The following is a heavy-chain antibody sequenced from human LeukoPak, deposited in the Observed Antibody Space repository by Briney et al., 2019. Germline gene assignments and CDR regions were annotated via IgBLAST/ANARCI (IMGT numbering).Heavy chain of an antibody. CDR2: INPNSGDT. D-gene: IGHD2-2*01. J-gene: IGHJ4*02. CDR1: GYTFTDYY. Sequence: GASVKVSCKASGYTFTDYYLHWVRQAPGQGVEWMGWINPNSGDTNYAQKFQGRVTMTRDTSISKAHMEMSRLRSDDTAVYYCARANFLYCSSTTCLFDYWGQGTLVTVSS. CDR3: ARANFLYCSSTTCLFDY. V-gene: IGHV1-2*02.